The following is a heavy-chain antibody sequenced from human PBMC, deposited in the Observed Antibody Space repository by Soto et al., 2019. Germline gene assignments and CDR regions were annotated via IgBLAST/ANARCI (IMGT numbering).Heavy chain of an antibody. Sequence: SETLSLTCAVSGGSISSSNWWSWVRQPPGKGLEWIGEIYHSGSTNYNPSLKSRVTISVDKSKNQFSLKLSSVTAADTAVYYCARDQEGGVGATTYGMDVWGQGTTVTVSS. D-gene: IGHD1-26*01. CDR1: GGSISSSNW. CDR2: IYHSGST. V-gene: IGHV4-4*02. J-gene: IGHJ6*02. CDR3: ARDQEGGVGATTYGMDV.